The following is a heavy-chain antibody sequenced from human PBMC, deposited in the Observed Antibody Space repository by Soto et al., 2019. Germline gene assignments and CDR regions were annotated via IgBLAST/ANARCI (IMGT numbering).Heavy chain of an antibody. CDR1: GFTFGSYW. V-gene: IGHV3-7*01. Sequence: GGSLRLSCAASGFTFGSYWMSWVRQAPGKGLEWVANIKQDGSDKYYVDSVKGRFTISRDNAKNSLYLQMNSLRAEDTAVYYCATSAAAPGNYWGQGT. J-gene: IGHJ4*02. D-gene: IGHD6-13*01. CDR3: ATSAAAPGNY. CDR2: IKQDGSDK.